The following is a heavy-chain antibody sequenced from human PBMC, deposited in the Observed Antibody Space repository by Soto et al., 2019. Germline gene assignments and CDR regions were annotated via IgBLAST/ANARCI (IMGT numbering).Heavy chain of an antibody. CDR2: ISYDGSNK. D-gene: IGHD3-10*01. CDR3: AKGWYGSGSPRWFDP. V-gene: IGHV3-30*18. J-gene: IGHJ5*02. CDR1: GFTFSSYG. Sequence: GGSLRLSCAASGFTFSSYGMHWVRQAPGKGLEWVAVISYDGSNKYYADSVKGRFTISRDNSKNTLYLQMNSLRAEDTAVYYCAKGWYGSGSPRWFDPWGQGTLVTVSS.